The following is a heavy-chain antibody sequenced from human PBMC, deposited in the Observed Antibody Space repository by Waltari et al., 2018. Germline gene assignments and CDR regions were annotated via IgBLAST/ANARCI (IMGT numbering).Heavy chain of an antibody. D-gene: IGHD3-22*01. CDR3: ARAANYDSSGYYWGYFDY. CDR1: GFTFSSYA. CDR2: ISYDGSNK. V-gene: IGHV3-30-3*01. J-gene: IGHJ4*02. Sequence: QVQLVESGGGVVQPGRSLRLSCAASGFTFSSYAMPWVRQAPGKGLEWVAVISYDGSNKYYADSVKGRFTISRDNSKNTLYLQMNSLRAEDTAVYYCARAANYDSSGYYWGYFDYWGQGTLVTVSS.